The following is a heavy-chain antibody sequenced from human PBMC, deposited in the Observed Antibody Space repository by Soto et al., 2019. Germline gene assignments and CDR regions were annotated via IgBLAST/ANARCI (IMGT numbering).Heavy chain of an antibody. D-gene: IGHD6-19*01. CDR3: ARGLITGSHYSGGWYYFDS. CDR1: GESFSGYI. CDR2: INHSGSA. J-gene: IGHJ4*02. Sequence: QVQLQQSGAGLLKPSETLSLTCAVYGESFSGYIWTWIRQTPGKGLQWIGQINHSGSASYNPSLKSRVTISVHTSNSQFSLELSSVTAEDPAVYYCARGLITGSHYSGGWYYFDSWGQGTQVTVSS. V-gene: IGHV4-34*01.